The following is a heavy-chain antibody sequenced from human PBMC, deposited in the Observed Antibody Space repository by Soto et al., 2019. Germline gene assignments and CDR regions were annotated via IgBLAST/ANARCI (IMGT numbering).Heavy chain of an antibody. D-gene: IGHD3-10*01. CDR2: SYHSGIT. Sequence: QLQLQQSGPGLVKPSETLSLTCTVSGGSVNSYYWTWIRQSPGKGLEWIGYSYHSGITNYNPSLNSPVPISVDTFKNQFSLTLSSVTAADTAVFYCATGSRSSISDAFDIWGQGTMVIVSS. CDR3: ATGSRSSISDAFDI. J-gene: IGHJ3*02. V-gene: IGHV4-59*02. CDR1: GGSVNSYY.